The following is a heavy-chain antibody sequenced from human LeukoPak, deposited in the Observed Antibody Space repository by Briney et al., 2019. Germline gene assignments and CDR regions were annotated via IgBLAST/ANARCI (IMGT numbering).Heavy chain of an antibody. CDR1: GYTFTSYD. Sequence: GASVKVSCKASGYTFTSYDIKWVRQAPGQGLEWMGWMNPNRGNTGYAQKVEGRVTMTRNTSISTSYMELSSLRSEDSVVYCCASGYGLAAGTEFYDYWGQGTLVTVSS. CDR2: MNPNRGNT. CDR3: ASGYGLAAGTEFYDY. J-gene: IGHJ4*02. V-gene: IGHV1-8*01. D-gene: IGHD6-13*01.